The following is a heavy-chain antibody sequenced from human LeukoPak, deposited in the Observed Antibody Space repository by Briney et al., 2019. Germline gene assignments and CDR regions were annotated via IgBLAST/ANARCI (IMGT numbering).Heavy chain of an antibody. CDR2: INTNTGNP. CDR1: GYTFTSYA. J-gene: IGHJ3*02. Sequence: ASVKVSCKASGYTFTSYAMNWVRQAPGQGLEWMGWINTNTGNPTYAQGFTGRFVFSLDTSVSTAYLQISSLKAEDTAVYYCARGSIVGATLVAFDIWGQGTMVTVSS. D-gene: IGHD1-26*01. CDR3: ARGSIVGATLVAFDI. V-gene: IGHV7-4-1*02.